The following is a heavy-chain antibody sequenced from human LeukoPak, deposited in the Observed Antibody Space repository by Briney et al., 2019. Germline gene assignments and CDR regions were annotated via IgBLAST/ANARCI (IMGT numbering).Heavy chain of an antibody. CDR3: ARDGRAPGLYFDS. V-gene: IGHV3-7*01. J-gene: IGHJ4*02. Sequence: PGRSLRPSCAASEFPFSTHWMNSVRQAPGKGLEWVASLNQDGSEKKYVDSVNGRFTISRDNAKNSVSLQMNSLRVEDSAVYYCARDGRAPGLYFDSWGQGTLVTVSS. CDR1: EFPFSTHW. D-gene: IGHD3/OR15-3a*01. CDR2: LNQDGSEK.